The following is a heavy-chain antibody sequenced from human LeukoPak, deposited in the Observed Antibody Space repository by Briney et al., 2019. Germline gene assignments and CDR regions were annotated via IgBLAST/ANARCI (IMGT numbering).Heavy chain of an antibody. CDR2: IYYSGST. Sequence: SETLSLTCTVSGGSISSGGYYWSWIRQHPGKGLEWIGYIYYSGSTYYNPSLKSRVTISVDTSKNQFSLKLSSVTAADTAVYYCARGYCSSTSCYPSRYWGQGTLVTVSS. V-gene: IGHV4-31*03. D-gene: IGHD2-2*01. CDR1: GGSISSGGYY. CDR3: ARGYCSSTSCYPSRY. J-gene: IGHJ4*02.